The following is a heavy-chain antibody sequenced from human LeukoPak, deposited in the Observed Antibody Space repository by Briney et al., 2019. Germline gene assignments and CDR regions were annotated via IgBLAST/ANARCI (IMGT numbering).Heavy chain of an antibody. CDR1: GYTFTGYY. D-gene: IGHD1-26*01. CDR2: INPNSGGT. CDR3: ARAAGATTWFDP. V-gene: IGHV1-2*02. J-gene: IGHJ5*02. Sequence: ASVKVSCKASGYTFTGYYMHWVRQAPGQGLEWMGWINPNSGGTNYAQKFQGRVTMTWDTSISTAYMELSRLRSDDTAVYYCARAAGATTWFDPWGQGTLVTVSS.